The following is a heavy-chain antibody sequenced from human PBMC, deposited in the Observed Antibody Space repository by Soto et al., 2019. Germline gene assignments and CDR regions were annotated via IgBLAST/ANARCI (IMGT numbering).Heavy chain of an antibody. Sequence: GGSLRLSCAASGFTFSSYAMSWVRQAPGKGLEWVSAISGSGGSTYYADSVKGRFTISRDNSKNTLYLQMNSLRAEDTAVYYCAKVLLRDGYNYVDWLDPWGQGTLVTVSS. CDR3: AKVLLRDGYNYVDWLDP. V-gene: IGHV3-23*01. J-gene: IGHJ5*02. CDR1: GFTFSSYA. D-gene: IGHD5-12*01. CDR2: ISGSGGST.